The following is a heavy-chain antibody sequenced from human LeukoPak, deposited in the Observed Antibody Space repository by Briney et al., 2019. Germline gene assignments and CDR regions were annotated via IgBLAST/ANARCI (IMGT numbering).Heavy chain of an antibody. V-gene: IGHV3-21*01. CDR1: GFTFSGYS. J-gene: IGHJ5*02. Sequence: GGSLRLSCAASGFTFSGYSMTWVRQAPGKGLEWVSLITDSGSDVYYADSVKGRFTISRDNAKNSLDLQMNSLRAEDTAVYYCARGKESGWYTGWFDPWGQGTLVTVSS. CDR3: ARGKESGWYTGWFDP. CDR2: ITDSGSDV. D-gene: IGHD6-19*01.